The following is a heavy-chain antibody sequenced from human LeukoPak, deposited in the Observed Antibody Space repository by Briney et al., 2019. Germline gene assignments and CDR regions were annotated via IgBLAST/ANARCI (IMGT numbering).Heavy chain of an antibody. J-gene: IGHJ4*02. CDR2: ISSSGSYI. CDR3: AREIYGSGSYYNENYFDY. Sequence: PGGSLRLSCAASGFTFSSYSMNWVRQAPGKGLEWVSSISSSGSYIYYADSVKGRFTISRDNAKNSLYLQMNSLRAEDTAVYYCAREIYGSGSYYNENYFDYWGQGTLVTVSS. D-gene: IGHD3-10*01. V-gene: IGHV3-21*01. CDR1: GFTFSSYS.